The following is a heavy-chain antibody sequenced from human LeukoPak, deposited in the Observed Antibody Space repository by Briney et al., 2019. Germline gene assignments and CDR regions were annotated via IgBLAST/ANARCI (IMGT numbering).Heavy chain of an antibody. CDR3: AREGTTVTHFDY. Sequence: SETLSLTCTVSGGSISGDYWSCIRQPPGKGLEWIGYIYSSGSTNYNPSLKSRVTISIDTSKNQFSLKLTSVTAADTAVYYCAREGTTVTHFDYWGQGTLVTVSS. CDR1: GGSISGDY. J-gene: IGHJ4*02. D-gene: IGHD4-11*01. V-gene: IGHV4-59*01. CDR2: IYSSGST.